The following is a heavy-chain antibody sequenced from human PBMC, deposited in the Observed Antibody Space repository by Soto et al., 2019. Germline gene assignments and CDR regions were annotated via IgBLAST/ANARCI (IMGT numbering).Heavy chain of an antibody. D-gene: IGHD3-16*01. Sequence: VQLEESGGGVVQPGTSLRVSCVGSGFTFRSYVIHWVRQAPGKGLEWVALTSYDGSDKYYDDSVRGRFTISRDNSRNTVDLQMDSLRLEDTALYYCARWGTTGGLDVWGQGTLVSVS. J-gene: IGHJ1*01. CDR2: TSYDGSDK. CDR1: GFTFRSYV. CDR3: ARWGTTGGLDV. V-gene: IGHV3-30*19.